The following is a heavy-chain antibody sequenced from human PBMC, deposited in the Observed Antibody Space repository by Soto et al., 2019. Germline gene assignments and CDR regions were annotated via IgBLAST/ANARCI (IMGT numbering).Heavy chain of an antibody. Sequence: QVQLQESGPGLVKPSETLSLTCTVSDGSIGSDYWSWIRQPPGKGLEWLGNIDYIGNTNYNPSLKSRVTTSRDTSKNRFPRKLPSVTTAYTAVYYGARMFDNYVNSNWFDPWGQGTMDTVSS. D-gene: IGHD3-10*02. CDR3: ARMFDNYVNSNWFDP. CDR2: IDYIGNT. CDR1: DGSIGSDY. J-gene: IGHJ5*02. V-gene: IGHV4-59*01.